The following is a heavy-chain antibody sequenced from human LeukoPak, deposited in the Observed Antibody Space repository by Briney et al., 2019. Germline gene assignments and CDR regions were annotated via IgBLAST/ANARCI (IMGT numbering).Heavy chain of an antibody. CDR2: ISYDGSNK. Sequence: GRSLRLSCAASGFTFSSYGMHWVCQAPGKGLEWVAVISYDGSNKYYADSVKGRFPISRDNSKNTLYLQMNSLKPEDTAVYYCAKDDGNYGDYWGQGTLITVSS. CDR1: GFTFSSYG. CDR3: AKDDGNYGDY. J-gene: IGHJ4*02. V-gene: IGHV3-30*18.